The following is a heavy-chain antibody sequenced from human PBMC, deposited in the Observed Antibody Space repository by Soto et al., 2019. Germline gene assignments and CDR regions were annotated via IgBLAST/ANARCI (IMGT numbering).Heavy chain of an antibody. J-gene: IGHJ4*02. V-gene: IGHV3-11*05. CDR2: IGRRDSHT. CDR1: GFSFSDYY. D-gene: IGHD1-26*01. Sequence: PGGSLRLSCAASGFSFSDYYMSWIRQAPGKGLEWLSYIGRRDSHTNYADSVRGRFTISRDNAKNSLYLQMNSLRAEDSAVYYCARDYRADWGPGTLVTVSS. CDR3: ARDYRAD.